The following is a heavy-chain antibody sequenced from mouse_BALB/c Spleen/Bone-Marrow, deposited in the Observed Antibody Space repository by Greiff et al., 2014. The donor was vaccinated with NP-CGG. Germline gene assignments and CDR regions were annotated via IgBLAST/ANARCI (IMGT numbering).Heavy chain of an antibody. V-gene: IGHV1-69*02. CDR3: TRDTWAY. CDR2: IFPSETYT. Sequence: QVQLQQPGAELVRPGASVKLSCKASGYTFTSYWINWVKQRPGQGLEWIGNIFPSETYTNYNQKFKDKATLTVDKSSSTAYMQLSSPTSEDSAVYYCTRDTWAYWGQGTTLTVSS. CDR1: GYTFTSYW. D-gene: IGHD5-1-1*01. J-gene: IGHJ2*01.